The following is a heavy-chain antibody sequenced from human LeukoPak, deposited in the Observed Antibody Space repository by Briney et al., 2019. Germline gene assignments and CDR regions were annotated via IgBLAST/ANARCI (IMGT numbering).Heavy chain of an antibody. V-gene: IGHV4-59*01. CDR2: IYYSGST. D-gene: IGHD3-3*01. Sequence: SETLSLTCTVSGGSISSYYWSWIRQPPGKGLEWIGYIYYSGSTNYNPSLKSRVTISVDMSKNQFSLKLSSVTAADTAVYYCARGGYDFWSGQYYFDYWGQGTLVTVSS. CDR3: ARGGYDFWSGQYYFDY. CDR1: GGSISSYY. J-gene: IGHJ4*02.